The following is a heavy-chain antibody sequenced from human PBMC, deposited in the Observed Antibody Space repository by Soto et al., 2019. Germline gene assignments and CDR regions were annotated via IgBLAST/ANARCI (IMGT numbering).Heavy chain of an antibody. Sequence: EVQLVESGGGLVQPGGSLRLSCAVSGFTLSDYSMDWVRQVPGKGLEWVARSRDKVNSYTTEYAASVKGRFTISRDGSQTSLYLQMNSLESEDTAVYYCARRGTGRYSDYWGQGTLVTVSP. D-gene: IGHD2-21*01. J-gene: IGHJ4*02. V-gene: IGHV3-72*01. CDR2: SRDKVNSYTT. CDR3: ARRGTGRYSDY. CDR1: GFTLSDYS.